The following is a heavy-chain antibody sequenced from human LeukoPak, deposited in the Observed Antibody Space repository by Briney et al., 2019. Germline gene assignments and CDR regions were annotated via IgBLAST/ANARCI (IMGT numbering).Heavy chain of an antibody. Sequence: TSETLSLTCTVTGGSISSYYWSWIRQPPGKGLEWIGYIYYSRSTNYNPSLKSRVTISVDTSKNQFSLKVTSMTAADTGIYYCSRSLPGAVGAADLWGQGTLVTVSS. V-gene: IGHV4-59*01. CDR1: GGSISSYY. CDR2: IYYSRST. CDR3: SRSLPGAVGAADL. D-gene: IGHD6-13*01. J-gene: IGHJ5*02.